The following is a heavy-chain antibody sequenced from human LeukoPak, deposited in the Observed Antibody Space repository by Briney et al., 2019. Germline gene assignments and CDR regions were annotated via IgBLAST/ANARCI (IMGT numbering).Heavy chain of an antibody. CDR3: ARVNLYTSSLFLDY. Sequence: SSQTLSLTCTVSGGSISSGSYYWSWIRQPAGKGLEWIGRIYTSGSTNYNPSLKSRVTISVDTSKNQFSLKLSSVTAADTAVYYCARVNLYTSSLFLDYWGQGTLVTVSS. CDR1: GGSISSGSYY. V-gene: IGHV4-61*02. D-gene: IGHD6-13*01. J-gene: IGHJ4*02. CDR2: IYTSGST.